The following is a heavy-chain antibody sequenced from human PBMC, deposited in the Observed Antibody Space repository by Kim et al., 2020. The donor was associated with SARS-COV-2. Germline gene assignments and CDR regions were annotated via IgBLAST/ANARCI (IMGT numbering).Heavy chain of an antibody. D-gene: IGHD3-16*02. CDR1: GFAFSSYG. J-gene: IGHJ6*02. V-gene: IGHV3-30*18. Sequence: GGSLRLSCAASGFAFSSYGMHWVRQAPGKGLEWVAVISYDGSNKYYADSVKGRFTISRDNSKNTLYLQMNSLRAEDTAVYYCAKDLVTPYDYVWGSYRQYYYYGMDVGGQGTTVTVSS. CDR2: ISYDGSNK. CDR3: AKDLVTPYDYVWGSYRQYYYYGMDV.